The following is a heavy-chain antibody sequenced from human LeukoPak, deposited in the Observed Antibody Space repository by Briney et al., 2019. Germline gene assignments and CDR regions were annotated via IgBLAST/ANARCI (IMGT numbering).Heavy chain of an antibody. D-gene: IGHD3-22*01. CDR3: AKGAVSHYYDSSGYYFDY. J-gene: IGHJ4*02. CDR2: ISGSGGST. V-gene: IGHV3-23*01. CDR1: GFTFSSYA. Sequence: GGSLRLSCAASGFTFSSYAMSWVRQAPGKGPEWVSAISGSGGSTYYADSVKGRFTISRDNSKNTLYLQMNSLRAEDTAVYYCAKGAVSHYYDSSGYYFDYWGQGTLVTVSS.